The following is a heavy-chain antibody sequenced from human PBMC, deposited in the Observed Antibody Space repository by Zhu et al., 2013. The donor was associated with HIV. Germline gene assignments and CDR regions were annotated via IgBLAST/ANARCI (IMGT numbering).Heavy chain of an antibody. CDR2: IIPIFGTA. Sequence: QVQLVQSGAEVKKPGSSVKVSCKASGGTFSSYAISWVRQAPGQGLEWMGGIIPIFGTANYAQKFQGRVTITADKSTSTAYMELSSLRSEDTAVYYCARERYDILTGYYSKEDDAFDIWGQGTMVTVSS. D-gene: IGHD3-9*01. V-gene: IGHV1-69*06. CDR3: ARERYDILTGYYSKEDDAFDI. J-gene: IGHJ3*02. CDR1: GGTFSSYA.